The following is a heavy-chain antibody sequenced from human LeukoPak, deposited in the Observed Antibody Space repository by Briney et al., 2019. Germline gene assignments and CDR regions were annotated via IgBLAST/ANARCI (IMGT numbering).Heavy chain of an antibody. V-gene: IGHV3-23*01. D-gene: IGHD6-13*01. J-gene: IGHJ4*02. CDR3: AKDEEQQLATYYFDY. CDR2: ISDSGDSA. CDR1: GFTFRSYA. Sequence: GGSLRLSCAASGFTFRSYAMNWVRQAPGKRPEWVSGISDSGDSAYYADSVKGRFTISRDSSKSTLYLQVNSLRAEDTAVYYCAKDEEQQLATYYFDYWGQGTLVTVSS.